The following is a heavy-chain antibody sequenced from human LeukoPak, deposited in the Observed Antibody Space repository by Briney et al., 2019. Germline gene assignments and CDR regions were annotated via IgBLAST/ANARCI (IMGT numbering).Heavy chain of an antibody. CDR3: ANVHDYYGSGSYGY. J-gene: IGHJ4*02. CDR1: GFTFSSYA. D-gene: IGHD3-10*01. Sequence: GGSLRLSCAASGFTFSSYAMSWVRQAPGKGLEWVSAISGSGGSTYYADSVKGRFTISRDNSKSTLYLQMNSLRAEDTAVYYCANVHDYYGSGSYGYWGQGTLVTVSS. CDR2: ISGSGGST. V-gene: IGHV3-23*01.